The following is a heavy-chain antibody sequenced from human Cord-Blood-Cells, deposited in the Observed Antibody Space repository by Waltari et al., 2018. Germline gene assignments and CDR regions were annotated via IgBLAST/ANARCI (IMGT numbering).Heavy chain of an antibody. CDR2: SIPISGTA. J-gene: IGHJ4*02. D-gene: IGHD5-12*01. CDR3: ASGYSGYDLDY. V-gene: IGHV1-69*01. CDR1: GCTFNSYA. Sequence: QVQLVQSGAEVKKPGSSVKVSCKPSGCTFNSYAISWVRPDPGRGLEWVGGSIPISGTAKAADKFRGRVTMTADESTRTAYMELSILRSEDTAVYYCASGYSGYDLDYWGQGTLVSVSS.